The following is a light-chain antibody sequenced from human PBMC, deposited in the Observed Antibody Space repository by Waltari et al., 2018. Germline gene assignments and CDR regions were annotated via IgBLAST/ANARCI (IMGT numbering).Light chain of an antibody. CDR2: KSF. CDR3: QQYNISPYT. CDR1: QSISNW. J-gene: IGKJ2*01. Sequence: DLQMTKSPSTLSASVGDRVTITCRASQSISNWLAWYQQKPGKAPKVLIYKSFSLQSGVPSRFSGSGSETEFTLTISSLQPDDFATYYCQQYNISPYTFGQGTTLEI. V-gene: IGKV1-5*03.